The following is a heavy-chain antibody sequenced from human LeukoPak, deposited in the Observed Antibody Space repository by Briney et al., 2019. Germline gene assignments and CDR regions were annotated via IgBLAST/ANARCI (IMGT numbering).Heavy chain of an antibody. D-gene: IGHD1-26*01. Sequence: ASVKVSCKASGYTFTSYGISWVRQAPGQGLEWMGWINPNSGGTNYAQKFQGRVTMTRDTSISTAYMELSRLRSDDTAVYYCARDPQSGSYYGYWGQGTLVTVSS. V-gene: IGHV1-2*02. CDR3: ARDPQSGSYYGY. CDR1: GYTFTSYG. J-gene: IGHJ4*02. CDR2: INPNSGGT.